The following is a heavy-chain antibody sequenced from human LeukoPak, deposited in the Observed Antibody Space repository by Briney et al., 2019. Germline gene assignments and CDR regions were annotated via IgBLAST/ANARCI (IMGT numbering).Heavy chain of an antibody. D-gene: IGHD2-15*01. CDR1: GGTFSSYA. J-gene: IGHJ4*02. V-gene: IGHV1-69*13. CDR2: IIPIFGTA. Sequence: SVKVSCKASGGTFSSYAISWVRQAPGQGLEWMGGIIPIFGTANYAQKFQGRVTITADEPTSTAYMELSSLRSEDTAVYYCARRRPPYCSGGSCYFDYWGQGTLVTVSS. CDR3: ARRRPPYCSGGSCYFDY.